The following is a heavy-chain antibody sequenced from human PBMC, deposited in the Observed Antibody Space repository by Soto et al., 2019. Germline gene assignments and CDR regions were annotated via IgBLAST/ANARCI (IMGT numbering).Heavy chain of an antibody. CDR2: IIPIFGTA. Sequence: QVQLVQSGAEVKKPGSSVKVSCKASGGTFSSYAISWVRQAPGQGLEWMGGIIPIFGTANYAQKFQGRVTITADESTSTAYMELSSLRSEDTAVYYCARELDAHDYGDYSGGFQHWGQGTLVTVSS. CDR1: GGTFSSYA. D-gene: IGHD4-17*01. CDR3: ARELDAHDYGDYSGGFQH. J-gene: IGHJ1*01. V-gene: IGHV1-69*12.